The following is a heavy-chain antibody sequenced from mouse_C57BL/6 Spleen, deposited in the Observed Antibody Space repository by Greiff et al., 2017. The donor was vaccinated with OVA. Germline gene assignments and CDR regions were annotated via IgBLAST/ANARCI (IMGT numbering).Heavy chain of an antibody. Sequence: EVKVVESGEGLVKPGGSLKLSCAASGFTFSSYAMSWVRQTPEKRLEWVAYISSGGDYIYYADTVKGRFTISRDNARNTLYLQMSSLKSEDTAMYYCTRGYYGSSLYFDVWGTGTTVTVSS. V-gene: IGHV5-9-1*02. CDR3: TRGYYGSSLYFDV. D-gene: IGHD1-1*01. CDR2: ISSGGDYI. CDR1: GFTFSSYA. J-gene: IGHJ1*03.